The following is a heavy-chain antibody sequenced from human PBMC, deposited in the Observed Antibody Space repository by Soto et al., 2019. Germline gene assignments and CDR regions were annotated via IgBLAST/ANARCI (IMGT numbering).Heavy chain of an antibody. CDR1: GFTFSIYA. J-gene: IGHJ6*02. Sequence: PWGSLLLSCASSGFTFSIYAMSWVRQAPGKGLESLPPLRVRGGSTYYADSVKGRFTISRDNSKNTLYLQMNSLRAEDTAVYYCAKDHHTYYDFWSGYYTGIQNYYYGMDVWGQGTPVTVSS. D-gene: IGHD3-3*01. CDR3: AKDHHTYYDFWSGYYTGIQNYYYGMDV. CDR2: LRVRGGST. V-gene: IGHV3-23*01.